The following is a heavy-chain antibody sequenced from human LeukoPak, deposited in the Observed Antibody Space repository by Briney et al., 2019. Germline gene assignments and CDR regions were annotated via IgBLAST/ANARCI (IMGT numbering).Heavy chain of an antibody. J-gene: IGHJ6*03. CDR3: ARGFPRVRGHNYYYYYMDV. V-gene: IGHV7-4-1*02. D-gene: IGHD3-10*02. Sequence: GASVKVSCKASGYTFTSYAMNWVRQAPGQGLEWMGWINTNTGNPTYAQGFTGRFVFSLDTSVSTAYLQISSLKAEDTAVYYCARGFPRVRGHNYYYYYMDVWGKGTTVTISS. CDR2: INTNTGNP. CDR1: GYTFTSYA.